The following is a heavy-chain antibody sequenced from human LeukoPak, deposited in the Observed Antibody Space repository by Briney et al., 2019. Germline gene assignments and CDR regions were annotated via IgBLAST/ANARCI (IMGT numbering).Heavy chain of an antibody. CDR1: GFTFSSYA. V-gene: IGHV3-23*01. Sequence: GGSLRLSCAASGFTFSSYAMSWVRQAPGKGLEWVSAISGSGGSTYYADSVKGRFTISRDNSENTLYLQMNSLRAEDTAVYYCAKGIVVVPAATYFDYWGQGTLVTVSS. D-gene: IGHD2-2*01. CDR2: ISGSGGST. J-gene: IGHJ4*02. CDR3: AKGIVVVPAATYFDY.